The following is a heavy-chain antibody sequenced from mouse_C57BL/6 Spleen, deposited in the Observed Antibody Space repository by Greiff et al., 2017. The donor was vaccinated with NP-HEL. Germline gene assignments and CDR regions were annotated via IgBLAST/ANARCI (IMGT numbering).Heavy chain of an antibody. Sequence: QVQLQQPGAELVMPGASVKLSCKASGYTFTSYWMHWVKQRPGQGLEWIGEIDPSDSYTNYNQKFKGKSTLTVDKSSSTAYMQLSSLTSEDSAVYYCARGGGSGYVGAMDYWGQGTSVTVSS. CDR3: ARGGGSGYVGAMDY. J-gene: IGHJ4*01. D-gene: IGHD3-2*02. CDR2: IDPSDSYT. CDR1: GYTFTSYW. V-gene: IGHV1-69*01.